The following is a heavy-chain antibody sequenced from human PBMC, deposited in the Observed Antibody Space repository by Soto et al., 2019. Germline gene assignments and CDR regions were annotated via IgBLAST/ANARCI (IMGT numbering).Heavy chain of an antibody. Sequence: SAALSLTCTVSGGSISSSSYYWGWIRQPPGKGLEWIGSIYYSGSTYYNPSLKSRVTISVDTSKNQFSLKLSSVTAADTAVYYCARHIDGRVTAAAGTSPNFDYWGQGTLLTVSS. CDR3: ARHIDGRVTAAAGTSPNFDY. D-gene: IGHD6-13*01. J-gene: IGHJ4*02. CDR2: IYYSGST. V-gene: IGHV4-39*01. CDR1: GGSISSSSYY.